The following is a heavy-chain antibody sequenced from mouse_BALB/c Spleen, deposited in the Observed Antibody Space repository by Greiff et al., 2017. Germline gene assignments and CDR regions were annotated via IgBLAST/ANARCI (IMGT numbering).Heavy chain of an antibody. J-gene: IGHJ4*01. V-gene: IGHV14-3*02. Sequence: EVQLQQSGAELVKPGASVKLSCTASGFNIKDTYMHWVKQRPEQGLEWIGRIDPANGNTKYDPKFQGKATITADTSSNTAYLQLSSLTSEDTAVYYCAISGYTTVVARDYAMDYWGQGTSVTVSS. D-gene: IGHD1-1*01. CDR3: AISGYTTVVARDYAMDY. CDR2: IDPANGNT. CDR1: GFNIKDTY.